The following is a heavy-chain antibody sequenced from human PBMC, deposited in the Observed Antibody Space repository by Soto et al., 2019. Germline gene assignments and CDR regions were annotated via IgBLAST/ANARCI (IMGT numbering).Heavy chain of an antibody. CDR2: ISGDDGSG. V-gene: IGHV3-23*01. Sequence: PXGSLRLSCVAFGVTFTTNSLAGGRQAAGKGLEWVSFISGDDGSGNYADSVKGRFTISRDNTKNTLYLQINSLRAEDTAIYYCAKGASGWKSRGSFDLWGRGTMVTVSS. J-gene: IGHJ3*01. CDR3: AKGASGWKSRGSFDL. CDR1: GVTFTTNS. D-gene: IGHD6-19*01.